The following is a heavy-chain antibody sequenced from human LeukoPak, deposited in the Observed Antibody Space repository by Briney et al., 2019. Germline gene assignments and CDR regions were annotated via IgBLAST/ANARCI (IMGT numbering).Heavy chain of an antibody. CDR2: INQSGRT. D-gene: IGHD3-3*01. CDR1: GGSFSGYY. V-gene: IGHV4-34*01. Sequence: PSETLSLTCAVYGGSFSGYYWSWIRQPPGKGLEWIGEINQSGRTNYNPSLKSRVTISVDTSKNQFSLKLSSVTAADTAVYYCARETGRYYDFWSGPSGGYYFDYWGQGTLVTVSS. CDR3: ARETGRYYDFWSGPSGGYYFDY. J-gene: IGHJ4*02.